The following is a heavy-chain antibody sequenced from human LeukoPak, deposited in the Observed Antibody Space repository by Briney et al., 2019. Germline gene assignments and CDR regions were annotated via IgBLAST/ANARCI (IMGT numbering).Heavy chain of an antibody. CDR1: GFTFSSYS. J-gene: IGHJ4*02. CDR2: ISSSSSYI. CDR3: ARDPTADSGWYNY. Sequence: PGGSLRLSCAASGFTFSSYSMSWVRQAPGKGLEWVSSISSSSSYIYYADSVKGRFTISRDNAKNSLYLQMNSLRDEDTAVYYCARDPTADSGWYNYWGQGTLVTVSS. D-gene: IGHD6-19*01. V-gene: IGHV3-21*01.